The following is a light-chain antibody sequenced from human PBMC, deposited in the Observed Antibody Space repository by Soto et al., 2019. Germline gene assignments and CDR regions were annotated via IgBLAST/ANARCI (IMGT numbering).Light chain of an antibody. CDR3: LQSYSLPLT. CDR1: QSISNS. Sequence: DIQMTQSPSSLSASVGDRVTITCRASQSISNSLSWYQQRPGKAPKLLIYAASTLQNELPSRFSGSASGPEFTLTISSLRPEDFATYYCLQSYSLPLTFGPGTKVDV. J-gene: IGKJ3*01. V-gene: IGKV1-39*01. CDR2: AAS.